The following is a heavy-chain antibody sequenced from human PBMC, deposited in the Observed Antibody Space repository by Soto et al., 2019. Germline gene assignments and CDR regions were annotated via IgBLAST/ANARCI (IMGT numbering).Heavy chain of an antibody. CDR1: GFTFSSYW. V-gene: IGHV3-74*01. Sequence: PGGSLRLSCAASGFTFSSYWMHWVRQAPGKGLVWVSRINIEGSTTNYADSVKGRFTISRDNAENTLYLQMNSLRVEDTAVYYCARVRSATPWYYYYGMDVWGQGTTVTVSS. CDR2: INIEGSTT. J-gene: IGHJ6*02. CDR3: ARVRSATPWYYYYGMDV. D-gene: IGHD2-15*01.